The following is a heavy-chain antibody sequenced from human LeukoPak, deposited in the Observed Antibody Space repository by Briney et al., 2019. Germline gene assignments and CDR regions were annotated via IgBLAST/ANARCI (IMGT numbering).Heavy chain of an antibody. V-gene: IGHV3-30*02. CDR1: GFTFSSYG. CDR3: ARGVSD. J-gene: IGHJ4*02. D-gene: IGHD3-16*01. CDR2: IRYDGSNK. Sequence: GGSLRLSCAASGFTFSSYGMHWVRQAPGKGLEWVAFIRYDGSNKYYADSVKGRFTISRDDSKNTLYLQMNSLRVDDTAIYYCARGVSDWGQGTLVTVAS.